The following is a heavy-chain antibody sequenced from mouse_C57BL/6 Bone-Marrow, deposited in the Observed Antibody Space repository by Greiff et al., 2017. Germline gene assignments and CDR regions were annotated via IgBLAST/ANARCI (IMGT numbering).Heavy chain of an antibody. CDR1: GFTFSVAW. CDR3: TRDWFAY. V-gene: IGHV6-6*01. CDR2: IRNKANNPAT. Sequence: EVKLMESGGGLVQPGGSMKLSCAASGFTFSVAWMDWVRQSPEKGLEWVAEIRNKANNPATYYAESVKGRFTISRDDSNSSVYLQMNSVRAEDTGSYYCTRDWFAYWGQGTLVTVSA. J-gene: IGHJ3*01.